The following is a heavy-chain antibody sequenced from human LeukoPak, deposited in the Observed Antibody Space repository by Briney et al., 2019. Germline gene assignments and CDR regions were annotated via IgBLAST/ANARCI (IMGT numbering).Heavy chain of an antibody. CDR1: GFTFTSSA. CDR2: IVVGSGHT. D-gene: IGHD4-17*01. J-gene: IGHJ6*02. CDR3: AATLTVTTGSSYYGLDV. Sequence: SVKVSCKTSGFTFTSSAVQWVRQARGQRLEWIGWIVVGSGHTNYAQKFQERVTITRDMSTSTAYMELSSLRSEDTAVYYCAATLTVTTGSSYYGLDVWGQGTTVTVSS. V-gene: IGHV1-58*01.